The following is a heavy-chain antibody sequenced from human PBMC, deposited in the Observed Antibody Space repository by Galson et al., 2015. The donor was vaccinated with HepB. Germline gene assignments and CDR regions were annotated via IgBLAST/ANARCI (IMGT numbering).Heavy chain of an antibody. D-gene: IGHD6-19*01. CDR2: ITPSGDNT. J-gene: IGHJ4*02. Sequence: SLRLSCAASGFTFSYYAMSWVRQAPGKGLEWISAITPSGDNTYSADSMKGPFTISRDNSRNTLFLQMNSLRAGDTAIYFCAKVFPEKTDGWYRQALYYFDSWGQGTRVTVSS. V-gene: IGHV3-23*01. CDR3: AKVFPEKTDGWYRQALYYFDS. CDR1: GFTFSYYA.